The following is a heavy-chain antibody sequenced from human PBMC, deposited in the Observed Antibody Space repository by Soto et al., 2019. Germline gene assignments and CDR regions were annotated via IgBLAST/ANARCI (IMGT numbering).Heavy chain of an antibody. CDR3: AKGPYSSSWHNWFDP. J-gene: IGHJ5*02. CDR1: GFTFSSYA. V-gene: IGHV3-23*01. D-gene: IGHD6-13*01. CDR2: ISGSGGST. Sequence: GGSLRLSCAASGFTFSSYAMSWVRQAPGKGLEWVSAISGSGGSTYYADSVKGRSTISRDNSKNTLYLQMNSLRAEDTAVYYCAKGPYSSSWHNWFDPWGQGTLVTVSS.